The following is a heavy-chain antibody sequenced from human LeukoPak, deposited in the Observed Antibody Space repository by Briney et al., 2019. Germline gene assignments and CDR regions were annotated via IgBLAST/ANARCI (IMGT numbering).Heavy chain of an antibody. D-gene: IGHD3-10*01. Sequence: SEPLSLTCAVYGGSFSGYYWSWIRQPPGKGLEWIGEINHSGSTNYNPSLKSRVTISVDTSKNQFSLKLSSVTAADTAVYYCARGGLLWFGYGFDYWGQGTLVTVPS. V-gene: IGHV4-34*01. CDR2: INHSGST. CDR3: ARGGLLWFGYGFDY. CDR1: GGSFSGYY. J-gene: IGHJ4*02.